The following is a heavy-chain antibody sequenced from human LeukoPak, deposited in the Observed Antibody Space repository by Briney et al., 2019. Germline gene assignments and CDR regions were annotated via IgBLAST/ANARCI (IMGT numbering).Heavy chain of an antibody. CDR2: IYYSGST. CDR1: GGSISSSSYY. J-gene: IGHJ3*02. V-gene: IGHV4-39*07. CDR3: ARVLPRGAFDI. Sequence: SETLSLTCTVSGGSISSSSYYWGWIRQPPEKGLEWIGSIYYSGSTYYNPSLKSRVTISVDTSKNQFSLKLSSVTAADTAVYYCARVLPRGAFDIWGQGTMVTVSS.